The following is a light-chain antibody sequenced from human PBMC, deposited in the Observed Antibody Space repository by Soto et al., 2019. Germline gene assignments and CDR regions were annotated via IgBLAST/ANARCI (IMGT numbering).Light chain of an antibody. Sequence: QSVRTQPPAASWTPGQRVTISCSVSSSNIGSNTVNWYQQLPGTAPKLLIYSNNQRPSGVPDRFSGSKSGTSASLAISGLQSEDEADYYCAAWDDSLNGYVFGTGTKVTVL. CDR2: SNN. CDR1: SSNIGSNT. J-gene: IGLJ1*01. CDR3: AAWDDSLNGYV. V-gene: IGLV1-44*01.